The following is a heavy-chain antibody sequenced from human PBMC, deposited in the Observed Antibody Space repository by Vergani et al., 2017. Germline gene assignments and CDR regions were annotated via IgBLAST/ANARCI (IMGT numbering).Heavy chain of an antibody. V-gene: IGHV3-23*04. D-gene: IGHD2-8*02. Sequence: VQLVESGGGVVQPGGSLRLSCAASGFTFTNFAMTWVRQAPGEGLEWVSGISGSGGFTYYADSVKGRFTISRDNSKNTMFLQMNSLRVEDMAVYYCARDRGDWRYSRYFYNYYMDVWGKGTMVTVSS. CDR1: GFTFTNFA. CDR2: ISGSGGFT. CDR3: ARDRGDWRYSRYFYNYYMDV. J-gene: IGHJ6*03.